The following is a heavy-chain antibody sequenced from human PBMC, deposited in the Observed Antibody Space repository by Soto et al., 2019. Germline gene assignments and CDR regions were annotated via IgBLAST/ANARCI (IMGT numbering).Heavy chain of an antibody. CDR2: IKQDGSEK. CDR3: ARRQQWLDQTNAFDI. J-gene: IGHJ3*02. V-gene: IGHV3-7*01. Sequence: GGSLRLSCAASGFTFSSYWMSWVRQAPGKGLEWVANIKQDGSEKYYVDTVKGRITISRDNAKNSLFLQMNSLRAEDTSVYYCARRQQWLDQTNAFDIWGQGTMVTVSS. CDR1: GFTFSSYW. D-gene: IGHD6-19*01.